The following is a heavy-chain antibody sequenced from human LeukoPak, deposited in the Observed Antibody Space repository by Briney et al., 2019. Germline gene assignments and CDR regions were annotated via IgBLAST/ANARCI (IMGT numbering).Heavy chain of an antibody. D-gene: IGHD3-22*01. J-gene: IGHJ5*02. CDR1: GGSISSGGYY. Sequence: TLSLTCTVSGGSISSGGYYWSWIRQHPGKGLEWIGYIYYSGSTYYNPSLKSRVTISVDTSKNQSSLKLSSVTAADTAVYYCARDPYSSGYFVSWGQGTLVTVSS. CDR2: IYYSGST. CDR3: ARDPYSSGYFVS. V-gene: IGHV4-31*03.